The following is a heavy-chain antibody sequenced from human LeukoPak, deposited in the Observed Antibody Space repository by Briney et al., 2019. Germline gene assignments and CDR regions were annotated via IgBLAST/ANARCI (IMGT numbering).Heavy chain of an antibody. V-gene: IGHV4-38-2*02. CDR3: ARDRSPTYTYDFWSGYSYPFDY. CDR2: IYHSGIT. CDR1: GYSISRDYY. Sequence: SETLSLTCTVSGYSISRDYYWGWIRQAPGKGVEWIGSIYHSGITYYNPSLKSRVTISVDTSKNQLSLNLTSVTAADTAVYYCARDRSPTYTYDFWSGYSYPFDYWGQGTLVTVSS. J-gene: IGHJ4*02. D-gene: IGHD3-3*01.